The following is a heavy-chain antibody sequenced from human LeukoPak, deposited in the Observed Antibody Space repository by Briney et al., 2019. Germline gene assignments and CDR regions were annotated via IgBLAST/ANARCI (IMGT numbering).Heavy chain of an antibody. CDR2: INPSGGST. D-gene: IGHD3-3*01. V-gene: IGHV1-46*01. CDR1: GYTFTGYY. CDR3: AREYYDFWSGYYPIKAYYYGMDV. J-gene: IGHJ6*02. Sequence: ASVKVSCKASGYTFTGYYMHWVRQAPGQGLEWMGIINPSGGSTSYAQKFQGRVTMTRDTSTSTVYMELSSLRSEDTAVYYCAREYYDFWSGYYPIKAYYYGMDVWGQGTTVTVSS.